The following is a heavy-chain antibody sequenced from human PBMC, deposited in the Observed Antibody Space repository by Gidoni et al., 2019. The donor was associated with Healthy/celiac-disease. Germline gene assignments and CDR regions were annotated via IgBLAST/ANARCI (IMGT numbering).Heavy chain of an antibody. CDR2: ISYDGSNK. J-gene: IGHJ5*02. CDR1: GFTFSSYG. CDR3: AKEGDTIFGLAHNWFDP. V-gene: IGHV3-30*18. Sequence: QVYLVESGGGVVQPGRSLRLSCAASGFTFSSYGMNWVRQAPGKGLDWVAVISYDGSNKYYADSVKGRFTISRDNSKNTLYLQMNSLRPEDTAVYFCAKEGDTIFGLAHNWFDPWGQGTLVTVSS. D-gene: IGHD3-3*01.